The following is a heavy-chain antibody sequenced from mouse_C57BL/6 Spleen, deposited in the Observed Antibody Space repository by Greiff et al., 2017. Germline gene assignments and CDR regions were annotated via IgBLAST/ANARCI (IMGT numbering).Heavy chain of an antibody. Sequence: VQLQQPGAELVRPGSSVKLSCKASGYTFTSYWMHWVKQRPIQGLEWIGNIDPSDSETHYNQKFKDKATLTVDKSSSTAYMQLSSLTSEDSAVYYCARGTSQATDFDCWGQGTTLTVSS. D-gene: IGHD3-2*02. CDR1: GYTFTSYW. J-gene: IGHJ2*01. CDR3: ARGTSQATDFDC. CDR2: IDPSDSET. V-gene: IGHV1-52*01.